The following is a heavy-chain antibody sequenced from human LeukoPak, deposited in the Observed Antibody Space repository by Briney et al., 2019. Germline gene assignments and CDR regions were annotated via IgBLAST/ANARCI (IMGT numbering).Heavy chain of an antibody. CDR2: IWYDGSNK. D-gene: IGHD6-19*01. V-gene: IGHV3-33*06. CDR1: GFTFSSYG. Sequence: PGRSLRLSCAASGFTFSSYGMHWVRQAPSKGLEWVAVIWYDGSNKYYADSVKGRFTISRDNSKNTLYLQMNSLRAEDTAVYYCAKGGSGSGWYRYFDYWGQGTLVTVSS. J-gene: IGHJ4*02. CDR3: AKGGSGSGWYRYFDY.